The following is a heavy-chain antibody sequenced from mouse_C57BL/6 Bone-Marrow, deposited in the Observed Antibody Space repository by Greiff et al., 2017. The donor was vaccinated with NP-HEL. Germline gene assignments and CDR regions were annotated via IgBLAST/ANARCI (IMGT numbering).Heavy chain of an antibody. CDR3: ASETTGVPAMDY. CDR1: GFTFSDYY. J-gene: IGHJ4*01. V-gene: IGHV5-12*01. Sequence: EVKLVESGGGLVQPGGSLKLSCAASGFTFSDYYMYWVRQTPEKRLEWVAYISNGGGSTYYPDTVKGRFTISRDNAKNTLYLQMSRLKSEDTAVDYCASETTGVPAMDYWGEGTSVTVSS. CDR2: ISNGGGST. D-gene: IGHD5-1*01.